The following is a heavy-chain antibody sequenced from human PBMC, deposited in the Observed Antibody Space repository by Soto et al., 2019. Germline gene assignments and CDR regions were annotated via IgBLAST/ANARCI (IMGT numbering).Heavy chain of an antibody. V-gene: IGHV4-38-2*01. D-gene: IGHD2-2*01. J-gene: IGHJ6*02. CDR3: RSSTSCYDESCVDV. CDR2: LYHIGST. CDR1: GYPISSGNY. Sequence: SETLSLTCAVSGYPISSGNYWAWIRQPPGRGLEWIGSLYHIGSTHYNTSLKSRVTISVDTSKNHFSLELSSVTAADTAIYYCRSSTSCYDESCVDVWGQGTMVTVSS.